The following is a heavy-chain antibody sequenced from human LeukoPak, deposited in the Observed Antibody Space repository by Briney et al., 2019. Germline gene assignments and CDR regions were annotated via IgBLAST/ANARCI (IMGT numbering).Heavy chain of an antibody. D-gene: IGHD1-26*01. V-gene: IGHV3-23*01. J-gene: IGHJ6*02. CDR1: GFTFSSYA. CDR2: ISGSGDST. Sequence: GGSLRLSCAASGFTFSSYAMYWVRQAPGKGLEWVSGISGSGDSTYYADSVKGRFTISRDNSKNTVDLQMNSLRAEDTAVHYCAKRTSGGGSNYYAMDVWGQGTTVTVSS. CDR3: AKRTSGGGSNYYAMDV.